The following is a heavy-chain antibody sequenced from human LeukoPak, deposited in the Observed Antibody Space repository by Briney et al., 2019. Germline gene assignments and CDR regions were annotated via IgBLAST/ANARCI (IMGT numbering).Heavy chain of an antibody. CDR3: ATVAGDSLSTSPYYFDY. Sequence: RASVKVSCKVSGYTLTELSMHWVRQAPGKGLEWMGGFDPEDGETIYAQKFQGRVTMTEDTSTDTAYMELSSLRSEDTAVYYCATVAGDSLSTSPYYFDYWGQGTLVTVSS. CDR2: FDPEDGET. CDR1: GYTLTELS. V-gene: IGHV1-24*01. J-gene: IGHJ4*02. D-gene: IGHD2-2*01.